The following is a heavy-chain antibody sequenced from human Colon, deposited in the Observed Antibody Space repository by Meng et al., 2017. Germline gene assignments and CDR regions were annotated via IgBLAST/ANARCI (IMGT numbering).Heavy chain of an antibody. CDR2: IYWDDDK. D-gene: IGHD3-16*02. CDR1: GFSLSTSGVG. J-gene: IGHJ3*02. V-gene: IGHV2-5*02. Sequence: SGPTLVKPTQTLTLTCTFSGFSLSTSGVGVGWIRQPPGKALEWLAPIYWDDDKRYSPSLKSRLTITKDTSKNQVVLTMTNMDPVDTATYYCPHLYYDYVWGSYRLEGFDIWGQGTMVTVSS. CDR3: PHLYYDYVWGSYRLEGFDI.